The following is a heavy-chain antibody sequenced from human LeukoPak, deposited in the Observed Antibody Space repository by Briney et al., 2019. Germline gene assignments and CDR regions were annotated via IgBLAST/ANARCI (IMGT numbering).Heavy chain of an antibody. V-gene: IGHV4-34*01. Sequence: SETLSLTCAVYGGSLSGYYWCWIRQPPGKGLEWIGEINHSGSTNYNPSLKSRVTISVDTSKNQFSLKLSSVTAADTAVYYCATTGTHDAFDIWGQGTMVTVSS. D-gene: IGHD1-1*01. CDR1: GGSLSGYY. CDR3: ATTGTHDAFDI. CDR2: INHSGST. J-gene: IGHJ3*02.